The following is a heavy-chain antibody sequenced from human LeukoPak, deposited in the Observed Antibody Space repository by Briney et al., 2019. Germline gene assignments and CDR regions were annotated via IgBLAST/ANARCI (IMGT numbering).Heavy chain of an antibody. CDR3: ARDGAMGDYYGSGSYYDYYFDY. CDR2: IYTSGST. J-gene: IGHJ4*02. D-gene: IGHD3-10*01. V-gene: IGHV4-4*07. Sequence: SETLSLTCAVYGGSFSGYYWSWIRQPPGKGLEWIGRIYTSGSTNYNPSLKSRVTMSVDTSKNQFSLKLSSVTAADTAVYYCARDGAMGDYYGSGSYYDYYFDYWGQGTLVTVSS. CDR1: GGSFSGYY.